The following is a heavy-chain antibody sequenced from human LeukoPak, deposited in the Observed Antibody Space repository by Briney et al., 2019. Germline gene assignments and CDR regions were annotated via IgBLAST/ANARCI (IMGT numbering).Heavy chain of an antibody. V-gene: IGHV1-2*06. J-gene: IGHJ4*02. D-gene: IGHD5-18*01. Sequence: ASVKVSCKASGYTFTGYYMHWVRQAPGQGFEWMGRINPNSGGTNYAQKFQGRVTMTRDTSISTAYMELSRLRSDDTAVYYCASATAMAPSTMDYWGQGTLVTVSS. CDR3: ASATAMAPSTMDY. CDR2: INPNSGGT. CDR1: GYTFTGYY.